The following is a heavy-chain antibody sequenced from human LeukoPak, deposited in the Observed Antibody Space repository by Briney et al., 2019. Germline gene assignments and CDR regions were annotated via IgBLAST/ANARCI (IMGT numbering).Heavy chain of an antibody. V-gene: IGHV3-23*01. Sequence: GGTLRLSCAASGFTFSSYGMSWVRQAPGKGLEWVSAISGSGGSTYYADSVKGRFTISRDNSKNTLYLQMNSLRAEDTAVYYCAKGRYCSGGSCYRPYYYYYMDVWGKGTTVTISS. CDR1: GFTFSSYG. D-gene: IGHD2-15*01. CDR2: ISGSGGST. CDR3: AKGRYCSGGSCYRPYYYYYMDV. J-gene: IGHJ6*03.